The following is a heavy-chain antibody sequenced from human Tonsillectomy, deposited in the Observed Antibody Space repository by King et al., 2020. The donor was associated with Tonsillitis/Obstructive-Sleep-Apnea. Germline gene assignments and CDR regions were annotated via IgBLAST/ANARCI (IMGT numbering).Heavy chain of an antibody. J-gene: IGHJ4*02. CDR1: AFTFNNYA. Sequence: VQLVESGGGLVQPGGSLRLSCAASAFTFNNYAMTWVRQAPGKGLEWGSCISDSGYYTYYADSAKGRFTISRDNDKGTLSLHMNSRSAEDTAVYYCARVVYETNSHKFDYWGQGTLVTVSS. CDR3: ARVVYETNSHKFDY. CDR2: ISDSGYYT. D-gene: IGHD2-8*02. V-gene: IGHV3-23*04.